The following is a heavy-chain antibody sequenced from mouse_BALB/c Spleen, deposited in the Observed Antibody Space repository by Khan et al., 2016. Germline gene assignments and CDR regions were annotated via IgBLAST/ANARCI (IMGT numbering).Heavy chain of an antibody. V-gene: IGHV2-6-7*01. CDR3: ASYYDYDGGCAY. CDR1: GFSLTGFS. J-gene: IGHJ3*01. CDR2: IWGDGST. D-gene: IGHD2-4*01. Sequence: VQLQESGPGLVAPSQSLSITCTVSGFSLTGFSVNWVRQPPGKGLEWLGMIWGDGSTDYNSALKSRLSISKDNSKSQVFLKMNSLQTDDTARYDCASYYDYDGGCAYGGQGTLVTVSA.